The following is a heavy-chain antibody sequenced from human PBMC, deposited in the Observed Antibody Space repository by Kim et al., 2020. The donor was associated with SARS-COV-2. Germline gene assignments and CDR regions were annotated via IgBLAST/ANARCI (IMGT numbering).Heavy chain of an antibody. CDR2: IYYSGST. V-gene: IGHV4-59*08. D-gene: IGHD6-19*01. CDR1: GGSISSYY. Sequence: SETLSLTCTVSGGSISSYYWSWIRQPPGKGLEWIGYIYYSGSTNYNPSLKSRVTISVDTSKNQFSLKLSSVTAADTAVYYCARLETSGWYRLDTHYYMDVWGKGTTVTVSS. CDR3: ARLETSGWYRLDTHYYMDV. J-gene: IGHJ6*03.